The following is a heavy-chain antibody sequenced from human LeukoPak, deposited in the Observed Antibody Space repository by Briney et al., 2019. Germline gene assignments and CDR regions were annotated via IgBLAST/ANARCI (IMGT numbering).Heavy chain of an antibody. CDR3: AKSDSSGYYYGLAKTRSLCFDY. V-gene: IGHV3-15*01. J-gene: IGHJ4*02. CDR2: VRSKADAGTM. D-gene: IGHD3-22*01. Sequence: GGSLRLSCAASGFIFRSAWISWARQAPGKGLEWVGRVRSKADAGTMDYAAPVQGRFTISRDDSKNMVYLQMNSLRAEDTAVYYCAKSDSSGYYYGLAKTRSLCFDYWGQGTLVTVSS. CDR1: GFIFRSAW.